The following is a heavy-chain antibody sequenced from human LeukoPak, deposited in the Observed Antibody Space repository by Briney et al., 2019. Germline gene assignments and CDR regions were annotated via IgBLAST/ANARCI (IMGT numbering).Heavy chain of an antibody. CDR2: IRSKVYGGTP. D-gene: IGHD2-2*02. V-gene: IGHV3-49*04. CDR1: GSTFGDYA. Sequence: GGSLRLSCTTSGSTFGDYAMSWVRQAPGKGLEWVGFIRSKVYGGTPEYAASVKGRFTISRDDSKSIAYLQMNSLKTEDTAVYYCTRVDCSSTSCYISHADYWGRGTLVTVSS. J-gene: IGHJ4*02. CDR3: TRVDCSSTSCYISHADY.